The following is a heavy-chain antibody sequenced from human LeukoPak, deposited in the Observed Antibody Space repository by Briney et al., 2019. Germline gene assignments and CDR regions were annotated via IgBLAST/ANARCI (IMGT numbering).Heavy chain of an antibody. D-gene: IGHD6-13*01. CDR1: GFTFSSYA. CDR3: ARLAAAGPIYYYYGMDV. CDR2: ISYDGSNK. V-gene: IGHV3-30-3*01. Sequence: PGRSLRLSCAASGFTFSSYAMHWVRQAPGKGLEWVAVISYDGSNKYYADSVEGRFTISRDNSKNTLYLQMNSLRAEDTAVYYCARLAAAGPIYYYYGMDVWGQGTTATVSS. J-gene: IGHJ6*02.